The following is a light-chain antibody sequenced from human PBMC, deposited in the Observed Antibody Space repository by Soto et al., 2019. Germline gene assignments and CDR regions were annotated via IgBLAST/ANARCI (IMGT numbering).Light chain of an antibody. CDR3: SSYAGSNNYV. CDR1: SSDVGRYNS. V-gene: IGLV2-8*01. Sequence: QSALTQPPSASGSPGQSVTVSCTGTSSDVGRYNSVFWFQQHPGKVPKLMIYEVSKRPPGVPDRFSGSKSGNTASLTVSGLQAEDEADYYCSSYAGSNNYVFGSGTELTVL. CDR2: EVS. J-gene: IGLJ1*01.